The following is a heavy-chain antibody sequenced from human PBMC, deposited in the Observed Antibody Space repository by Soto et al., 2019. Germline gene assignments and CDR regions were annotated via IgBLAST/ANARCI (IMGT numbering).Heavy chain of an antibody. D-gene: IGHD3-3*01. J-gene: IGHJ4*02. CDR3: ARDGSPITIFGVAGDY. CDR2: IWYDGSNK. V-gene: IGHV3-33*08. Sequence: GGSLRLSCAASGFTFSRYGMHWVRQAPGKGLEWVAVIWYDGSNKYYADSVKGRFTISRDNSKYTLYLQMNSLRAEDTAVYYCARDGSPITIFGVAGDYWGQGTLVTVSS. CDR1: GFTFSRYG.